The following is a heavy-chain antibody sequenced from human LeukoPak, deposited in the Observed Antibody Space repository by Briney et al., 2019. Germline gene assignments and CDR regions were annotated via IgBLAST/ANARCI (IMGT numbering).Heavy chain of an antibody. CDR3: ARRGGDMPARGLMDV. CDR1: GGSFSGYY. CDR2: INHSGST. Sequence: SETLSLTCAVYGGSFSGYYWSGIRQPPGKGLEWIGEINHSGSTNYNPSLKSRVTISVDTSKNQFSLKLSSVTAADTAVYYCARRGGDMPARGLMDVWGKGTTVTVSS. D-gene: IGHD3-16*01. J-gene: IGHJ6*04. V-gene: IGHV4-34*01.